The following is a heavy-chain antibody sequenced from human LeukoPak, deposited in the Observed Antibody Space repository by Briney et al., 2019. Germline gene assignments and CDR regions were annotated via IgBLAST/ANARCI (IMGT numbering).Heavy chain of an antibody. CDR3: ARGCCGYRYYYYMDV. Sequence: SETLSLTCTVSGYSISSGYYWGWIRQPPGKGLEWIGSIYHSGSTYYNPSLKSRVTISVDTSKNQFSLKLSSVTAADTAVYYCARGCCGYRYYYYMDVWGKGTTVTISS. J-gene: IGHJ6*03. CDR2: IYHSGST. V-gene: IGHV4-38-2*02. D-gene: IGHD3-22*01. CDR1: GYSISSGYY.